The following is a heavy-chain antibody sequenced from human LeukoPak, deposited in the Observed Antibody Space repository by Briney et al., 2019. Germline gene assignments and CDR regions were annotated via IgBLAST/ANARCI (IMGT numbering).Heavy chain of an antibody. J-gene: IGHJ1*01. CDR3: ATLPRGTQPPDYFYH. D-gene: IGHD1-1*01. CDR1: GGSMSSYY. V-gene: IGHV4-59*08. CDR2: ISYTGRT. Sequence: SETLSLTCTVSGGSMSSYYWSRIRQPPGKGMECIGSISYTGRTNYNPSLKSRVTISVDTSKNQFSLKLSSVTAADTAVYYCATLPRGTQPPDYFYHWGQGTLVTVSS.